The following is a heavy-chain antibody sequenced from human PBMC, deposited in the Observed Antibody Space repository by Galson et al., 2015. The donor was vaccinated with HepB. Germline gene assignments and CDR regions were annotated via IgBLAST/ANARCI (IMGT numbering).Heavy chain of an antibody. Sequence: LRLSCAASGFTFSSDSMNWVRQAPGKGLEWVSYISSSSTTIYYADPVKGRFTISRDNAKNSLHLQMNSLRAEDTAVYYCARLYYDSSLPPDYWGQGTLVTVSS. CDR1: GFTFSSDS. CDR3: ARLYYDSSLPPDY. CDR2: ISSSSTTI. D-gene: IGHD3-22*01. V-gene: IGHV3-48*01. J-gene: IGHJ4*02.